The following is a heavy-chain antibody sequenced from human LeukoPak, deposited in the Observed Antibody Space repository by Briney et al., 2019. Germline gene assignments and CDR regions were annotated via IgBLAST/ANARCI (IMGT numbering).Heavy chain of an antibody. D-gene: IGHD1-1*01. Sequence: SETLSLTCTVSGGSISSYYWSWIRQPPGKGLEWIGYIYYSGSTNYNPSLKSRVTISVDTSKNQFSLKLSSVTAADTAVYYCAGDDQRAFDIWGQGTMVTVSS. V-gene: IGHV4-59*01. J-gene: IGHJ3*02. CDR2: IYYSGST. CDR1: GGSISSYY. CDR3: AGDDQRAFDI.